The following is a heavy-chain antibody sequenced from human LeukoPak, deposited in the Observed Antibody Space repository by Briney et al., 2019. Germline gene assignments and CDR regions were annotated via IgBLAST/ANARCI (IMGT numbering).Heavy chain of an antibody. CDR2: IKSKTDGGTT. V-gene: IGHV3-15*01. CDR1: GFTFSNAW. CDR3: TTEPYSSGWPYYFDY. J-gene: IGHJ4*02. D-gene: IGHD6-19*01. Sequence: GGSLRLSCAASGFTFSNAWMSWVRQALGKGLEWVGRIKSKTDGGTTDYAAPVKGRFTISRDDSKNTLYLQMNSLKTEDTAVYYCTTEPYSSGWPYYFDYWGQGTLVTVSS.